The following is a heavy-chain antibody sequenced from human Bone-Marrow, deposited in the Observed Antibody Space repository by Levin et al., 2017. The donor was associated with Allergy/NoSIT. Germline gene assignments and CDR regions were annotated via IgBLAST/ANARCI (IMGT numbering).Heavy chain of an antibody. CDR2: ISGSGGST. CDR1: GFTFSSYA. D-gene: IGHD3-10*01. Sequence: GGSLRLSCAASGFTFSSYAMSWVRQAPGKGLEWVSAISGSGGSTYYADSVKGRFTISRDNSKNTLYLQMNSLRAEDTAVYYCAKDQRYYGSGSYAYFDYWGQGTLVTVSS. CDR3: AKDQRYYGSGSYAYFDY. J-gene: IGHJ4*02. V-gene: IGHV3-23*01.